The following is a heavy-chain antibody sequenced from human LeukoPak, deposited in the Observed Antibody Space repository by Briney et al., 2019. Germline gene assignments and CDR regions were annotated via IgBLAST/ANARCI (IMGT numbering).Heavy chain of an antibody. CDR1: GYSFTTYW. CDR3: ARLQTGSGWYEGFDY. CDR2: IYPGDSGT. J-gene: IGHJ4*02. Sequence: GKSLKISCKGSGYSFTTYWIGWVRQMPGKGLESMGIIYPGDSGTKYSPSFQGQVTISADKSISTVYLQRTSLKASDTAIYYCARLQTGSGWYEGFDYWGQGTLVTVSS. D-gene: IGHD6-19*01. V-gene: IGHV5-51*01.